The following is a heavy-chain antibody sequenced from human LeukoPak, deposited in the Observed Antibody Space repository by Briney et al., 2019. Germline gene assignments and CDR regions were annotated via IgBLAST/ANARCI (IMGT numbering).Heavy chain of an antibody. D-gene: IGHD6-19*01. CDR1: GGSISSSSYY. Sequence: SETLSLTCSVSGGSISSSSYYWGWISQPPEKGLEWIGNMYYSGSTYYNPSLKNRVTIFVDTSKKQFSLKLSSVTAADTAVYYCARNIAVAGRGDYMDVWGKGTTVTISS. J-gene: IGHJ6*03. CDR2: MYYSGST. CDR3: ARNIAVAGRGDYMDV. V-gene: IGHV4-39*01.